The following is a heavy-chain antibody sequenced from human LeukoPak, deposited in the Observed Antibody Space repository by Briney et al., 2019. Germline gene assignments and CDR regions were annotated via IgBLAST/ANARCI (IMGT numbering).Heavy chain of an antibody. J-gene: IGHJ4*02. V-gene: IGHV3-7*01. CDR3: AREEKDIVVVVAAGAVGI. D-gene: IGHD2-15*01. CDR2: IRQDGSEK. CDR1: GFTFSSYW. Sequence: GGSLRLSCAASGFTFSSYWMSWVRQAPGKGLEWVANIRQDGSEKNYVDSVKGGFTISRDNAKNSLYLQMNSLRAEDTAVYYCAREEKDIVVVVAAGAVGIWGQGTLVTVSS.